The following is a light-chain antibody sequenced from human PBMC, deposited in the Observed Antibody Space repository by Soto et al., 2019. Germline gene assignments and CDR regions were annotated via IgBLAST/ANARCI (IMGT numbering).Light chain of an antibody. Sequence: EIVLTRSPGTLSLSPGERATLSFRATQSVTSSYLAWYQHKPGQAPRLLIYAASSRATGIPDRFSGSGSGTDFTLTISRLEPEDFAVYHCQQYSSSPRTFGQGTRLEIK. J-gene: IGKJ5*01. CDR2: AAS. CDR1: QSVTSSY. CDR3: QQYSSSPRT. V-gene: IGKV3-20*01.